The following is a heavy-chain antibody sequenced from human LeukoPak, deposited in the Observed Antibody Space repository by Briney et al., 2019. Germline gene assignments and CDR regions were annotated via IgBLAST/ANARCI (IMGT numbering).Heavy chain of an antibody. J-gene: IGHJ6*03. D-gene: IGHD2-21*02. CDR3: ARGVVTDDYYMDV. CDR1: GGSITSGRYY. CDR2: LYTNDNA. Sequence: PSETLSLTCSVSGGSITSGRYYWTWNRQPAGKGLEWIGRLYTNDNANYDPSLESRVSISVDTSKSQFYLQLTSVTAADTAVYFCARGVVTDDYYMDVWGKGITVIVSS. V-gene: IGHV4-61*02.